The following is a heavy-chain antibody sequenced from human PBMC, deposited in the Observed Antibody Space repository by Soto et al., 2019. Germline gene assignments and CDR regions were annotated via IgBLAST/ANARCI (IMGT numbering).Heavy chain of an antibody. Sequence: GSLRLSCAASGFTVSSNYMSWVRQAPGKGLEWVSVIYSGGSTYYADSVKGRFTISRDNSKNTLYLQMNSLRAEDTAVYYCARPLEMATITPFDYWGQGTLVTVSS. CDR2: IYSGGST. CDR1: GFTVSSNY. D-gene: IGHD5-12*01. CDR3: ARPLEMATITPFDY. V-gene: IGHV3-66*04. J-gene: IGHJ4*02.